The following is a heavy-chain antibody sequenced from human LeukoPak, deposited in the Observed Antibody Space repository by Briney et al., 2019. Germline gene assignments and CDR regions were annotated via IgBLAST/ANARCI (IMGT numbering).Heavy chain of an antibody. CDR3: ARHHDILTGFPFDY. D-gene: IGHD3-9*01. CDR1: GGTFSSYA. V-gene: IGHV1-69*05. CDR2: IIPIFGTA. Sequence: GASVKVSCKASGGTFSSYAISWVRQAPGQGLEWMGGIIPIFGTANYAQKFQGRVTITTDESTSTAYMELSSLRSEDTAVYYCARHHDILTGFPFDYWGQGTLVTVSS. J-gene: IGHJ4*02.